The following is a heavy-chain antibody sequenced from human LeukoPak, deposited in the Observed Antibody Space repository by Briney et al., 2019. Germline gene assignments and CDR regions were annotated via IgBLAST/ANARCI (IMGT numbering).Heavy chain of an antibody. V-gene: IGHV1-69*06. CDR3: AREPLYYYDSSGHYFDY. J-gene: IGHJ4*02. CDR2: IIPIFGTA. Sequence: SVKVSCKASGGTFSSYAISWVRQAPGQGLEWMGGIIPIFGTANYAQKFQGRVTITADKSTSTAYMELSSLRSEDTAVYYCAREPLYYYDSSGHYFDYWGQGTLVTVSS. D-gene: IGHD3-22*01. CDR1: GGTFSSYA.